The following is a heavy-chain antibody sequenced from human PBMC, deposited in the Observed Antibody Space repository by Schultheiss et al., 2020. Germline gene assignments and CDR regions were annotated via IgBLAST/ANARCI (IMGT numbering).Heavy chain of an antibody. V-gene: IGHV3-11*01. Sequence: LSLTCTVSGGSISSSTYYWGWIRQPPGKGLEWVSAISGSGGSTYYADSVKGRFTISRDNAKNSLYLQMNSLRAEDTAVYYCARGVRFFDWVWDVWGQGTTVTVS. CDR1: GGSISSSTYY. J-gene: IGHJ6*02. CDR2: ISGSGGST. CDR3: ARGVRFFDWVWDV. D-gene: IGHD3-9*01.